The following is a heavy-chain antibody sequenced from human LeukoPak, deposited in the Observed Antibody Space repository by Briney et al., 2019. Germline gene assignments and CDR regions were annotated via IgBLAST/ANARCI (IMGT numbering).Heavy chain of an antibody. CDR3: ARGGGSGWYIDY. CDR2: IYYSGTT. V-gene: IGHV4-59*12. J-gene: IGHJ4*02. Sequence: PSETLSLTCTVSGGSISSYYWSWIRQPPGKGLEWIGYIYYSGTTNYNPSLKSRVTMSVDTSKNQFSLKLSSVTAADTALYYCARGGGSGWYIDYWGQGTLVAVSS. D-gene: IGHD6-19*01. CDR1: GGSISSYY.